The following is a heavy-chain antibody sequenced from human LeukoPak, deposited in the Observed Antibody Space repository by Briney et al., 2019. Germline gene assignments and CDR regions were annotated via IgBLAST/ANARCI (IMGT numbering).Heavy chain of an antibody. D-gene: IGHD2-15*01. CDR1: GFTFSSYG. Sequence: QPGRSLRLSCAASGFTFSSYGMHWVRQAPGKGLEWVAAISYDGSNKYYADSVKGRFTISRDNSKNTLYLQMNSLRAEDTAVYYCAKVEVVAATTYYYYGMDVWGQGTTVTVSS. CDR3: AKVEVVAATTYYYYGMDV. J-gene: IGHJ6*02. V-gene: IGHV3-30*18. CDR2: ISYDGSNK.